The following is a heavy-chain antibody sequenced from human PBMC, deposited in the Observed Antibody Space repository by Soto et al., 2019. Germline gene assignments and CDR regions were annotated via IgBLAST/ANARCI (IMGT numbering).Heavy chain of an antibody. CDR1: GGTFSSYA. CDR3: ARDRNYYDSSGYWPAEYFQH. D-gene: IGHD3-22*01. V-gene: IGHV1-69*13. CDR2: IIPIFGTA. Sequence: VASVKVSCKASGGTFSSYAISWGRQAPGQGLEWRGGIIPIFGTANYAQKFQGRVTITADESTSTAYMELSSLRSEDTAVYYCARDRNYYDSSGYWPAEYFQHWGQGTLVTVSS. J-gene: IGHJ1*01.